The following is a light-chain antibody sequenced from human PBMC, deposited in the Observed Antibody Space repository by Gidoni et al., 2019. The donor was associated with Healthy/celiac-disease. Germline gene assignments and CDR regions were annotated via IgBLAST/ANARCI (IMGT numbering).Light chain of an antibody. CDR1: SSDVVGYNY. Sequence: QSALTQPASVSGSPGQSITISCTGTSSDVVGYNYVSWYQQHPGKAPKLMIYEVSNRPSGVSNRFSGSKSGNTASLTISGLQAEDEADYYCSSYTSSSTPRVVFGGGTKLTVL. J-gene: IGLJ2*01. CDR3: SSYTSSSTPRVV. V-gene: IGLV2-14*01. CDR2: EVS.